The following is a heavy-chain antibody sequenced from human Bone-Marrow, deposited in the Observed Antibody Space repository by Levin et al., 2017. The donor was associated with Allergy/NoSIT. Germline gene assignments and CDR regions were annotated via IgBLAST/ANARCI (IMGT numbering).Heavy chain of an antibody. V-gene: IGHV3-66*02. D-gene: IGHD3-9*01. CDR1: GFTVSSNY. CDR2: IYSGGST. Sequence: GESLKISCAASGFTVSSNYMSWVRQAPGKGLEWVSVIYSGGSTYYADSVKGRFTISRDNSKNTLYLQMNSLRAEDTAVYYCARESRYYDILTGSTSHDAFDSWGQGTMVTVSS. CDR3: ARESRYYDILTGSTSHDAFDS. J-gene: IGHJ3*02.